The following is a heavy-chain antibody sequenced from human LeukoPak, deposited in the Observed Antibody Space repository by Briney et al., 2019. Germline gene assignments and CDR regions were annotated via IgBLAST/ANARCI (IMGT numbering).Heavy chain of an antibody. CDR3: ARDLVVITPYYFDY. CDR1: GYTFTGYY. D-gene: IGHD2-21*01. J-gene: IGHJ4*02. Sequence: GASVKVSCKASGYTFTGYYMHWVRQAPGQGLEWMGWISAYNGNTNYAQKLQGRVTMTTDTSTSTAYMELRSLRSDDTAVYYCARDLVVITPYYFDYWGQGTLVTVSS. V-gene: IGHV1-18*04. CDR2: ISAYNGNT.